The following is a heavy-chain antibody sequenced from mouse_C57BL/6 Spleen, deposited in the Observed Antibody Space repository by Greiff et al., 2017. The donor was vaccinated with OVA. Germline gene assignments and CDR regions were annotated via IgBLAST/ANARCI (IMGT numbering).Heavy chain of an antibody. CDR1: GYAFSSSW. CDR2: IYPGDGDT. D-gene: IGHD1-1*01. Sequence: VMLVESGPELVKPGASVKISCKASGYAFSSSWMNWVKQRPGKGLEWIGRIYPGDGDTNYNGKFKGKATLTADKSSSTAYMQLSSLTSEDSAVYFCARRGRDAMDYWGQGTSVTVSS. CDR3: ARRGRDAMDY. V-gene: IGHV1-82*01. J-gene: IGHJ4*01.